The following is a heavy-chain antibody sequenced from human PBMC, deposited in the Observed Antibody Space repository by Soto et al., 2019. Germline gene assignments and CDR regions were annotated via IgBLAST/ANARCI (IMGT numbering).Heavy chain of an antibody. V-gene: IGHV3-23*01. CDR1: GFTFSNFA. Sequence: GGSLRLSCAASGFTFSNFAMSWVRQSPGKGLEWVSIISSGDLTYYADSVKGRFTISRDNSKNTLYLQMNSLRAEDTAVYYCAKTRGAMIYAISVYGMDVWGQGTTVTVSS. CDR2: ISSGDLT. D-gene: IGHD2-8*01. J-gene: IGHJ6*02. CDR3: AKTRGAMIYAISVYGMDV.